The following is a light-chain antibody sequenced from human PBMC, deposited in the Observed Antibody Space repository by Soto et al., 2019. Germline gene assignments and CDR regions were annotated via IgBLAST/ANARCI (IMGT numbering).Light chain of an antibody. J-gene: IGLJ2*01. CDR3: TSYTTTSTFV. V-gene: IGLV2-18*02. CDR2: EVS. CDR1: SSDIGSYNR. Sequence: QSALTQPPSVSGSPGQSVTISCTGTSSDIGSYNRVSWYQQFPGTAPKLMIYEVSNRPSGVPDRFSGSKSGNTASLTISGLQAEDEADYYCTSYTTTSTFVFGGGTQLTVL.